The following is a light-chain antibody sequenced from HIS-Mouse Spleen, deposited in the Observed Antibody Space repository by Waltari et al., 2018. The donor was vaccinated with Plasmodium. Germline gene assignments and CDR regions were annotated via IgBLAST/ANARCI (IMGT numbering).Light chain of an antibody. Sequence: EIVMTQSPATLSVSLGERAPLSCRTSQSVSSNFSWYQQKPGQAPRLLSYGASTRATGIPARCSGSGSGTEFTLTISSLQSEEFAVYYCQQYNNGSFTFGPGTKVDIK. CDR1: QSVSSN. CDR2: GAS. V-gene: IGKV3-15*01. CDR3: QQYNNGSFT. J-gene: IGKJ3*01.